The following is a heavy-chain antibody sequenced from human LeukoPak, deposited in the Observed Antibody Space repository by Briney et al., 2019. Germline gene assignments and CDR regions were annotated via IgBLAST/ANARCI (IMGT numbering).Heavy chain of an antibody. CDR1: GYTFISYW. D-gene: IGHD5-18*01. V-gene: IGHV5-51*01. Sequence: GESLKISCKASGYTFISYWIGWVRQMPGKGLEWMGIIYPSDSDTKYSPSFQGQVTISADKSITTAYLQWSSLKASDTAIYYCVTSGEYSYGCDYWGQGTLVTVSS. J-gene: IGHJ4*02. CDR2: IYPSDSDT. CDR3: VTSGEYSYGCDY.